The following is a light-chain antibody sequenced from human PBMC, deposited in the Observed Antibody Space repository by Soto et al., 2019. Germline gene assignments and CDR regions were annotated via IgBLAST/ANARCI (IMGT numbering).Light chain of an antibody. CDR1: FNDVGGFDY. CDR3: NSYTSTNTMV. Sequence: QSVLTQPASVSGSPGQSITLSCTGTFNDVGGFDYVSWYQHHPGKAPKLLIYEVRNRPSGTSNRFSGSRSGKTASLTISGLQAEDEADYYCNSYTSTNTMVFGTGTKLTVL. V-gene: IGLV2-14*01. J-gene: IGLJ1*01. CDR2: EVR.